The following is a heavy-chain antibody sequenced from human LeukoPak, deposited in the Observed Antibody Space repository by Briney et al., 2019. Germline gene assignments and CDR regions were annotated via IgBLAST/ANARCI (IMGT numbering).Heavy chain of an antibody. V-gene: IGHV3-7*01. J-gene: IGHJ3*02. D-gene: IGHD6-6*01. CDR2: IKQDGSEK. CDR3: ATRGIAARPWAFDI. CDR1: GFTFSSYW. Sequence: GGSLRLSRAASGFTFSSYWMSWVRQAPGKGLEWVANIKQDGSEKYYVDSVKGRFTISRDNAKNSLYLQMNSLRAEDTAVYYCATRGIAARPWAFDIWGQGTMVTVSS.